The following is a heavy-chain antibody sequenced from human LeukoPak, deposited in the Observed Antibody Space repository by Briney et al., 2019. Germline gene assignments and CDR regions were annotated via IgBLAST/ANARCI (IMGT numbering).Heavy chain of an antibody. Sequence: PGGSLRLSSAVSGLTFSTYAMSWVRQAPGRGLEWVSCISGNGETTYYADSVKGRFTISRNNSKKTAFLQINSLTAEDTAVYYAVANMYNYMDVWGKGTTVTVSS. CDR1: GLTFSTYA. D-gene: IGHD2-2*01. V-gene: IGHV3-23*01. CDR2: ISGNGETT. CDR3: VANMYNYMDV. J-gene: IGHJ6*03.